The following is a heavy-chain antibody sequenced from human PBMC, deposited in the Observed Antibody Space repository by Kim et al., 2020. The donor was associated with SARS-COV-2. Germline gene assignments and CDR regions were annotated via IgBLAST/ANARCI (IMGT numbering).Heavy chain of an antibody. D-gene: IGHD2-21*02. CDR2: ISGSGGST. CDR1: GFTFSSYA. Sequence: GGSPRLSCAASGFTFSSYAMSWVRQAPGKGLEWVSAISGSGGSTYYADSVKGRFTISRDTSKNTLYLQMNSLRAEDTAVYYCAKDHAVVVTATHFDYWGQGTLVTVSS. J-gene: IGHJ4*02. CDR3: AKDHAVVVTATHFDY. V-gene: IGHV3-23*01.